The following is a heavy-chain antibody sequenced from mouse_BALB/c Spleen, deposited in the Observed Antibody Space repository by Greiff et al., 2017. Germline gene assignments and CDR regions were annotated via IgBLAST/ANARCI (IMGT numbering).Heavy chain of an antibody. V-gene: IGHV5-6-3*01. J-gene: IGHJ3*01. CDR3: ASPYYGSSPFAY. CDR1: GFTFSSYG. CDR2: INSNGGST. D-gene: IGHD1-1*01. Sequence: EVKLEESGGGLVQPGGSLKLSCAASGFTFSSYGMSWVRQTPDKRLELVATINSNGGSTYYPDSVKGRFTISRDNAKNTLYLQMSSLKSEDTAMYYCASPYYGSSPFAYWGQGTLVTVSA.